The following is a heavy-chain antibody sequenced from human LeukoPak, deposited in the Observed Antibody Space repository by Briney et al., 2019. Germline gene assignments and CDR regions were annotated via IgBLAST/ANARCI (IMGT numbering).Heavy chain of an antibody. D-gene: IGHD2-15*01. CDR1: GYTFTGYY. J-gene: IGHJ5*02. Sequence: ASVKVSCKASGYTFTGYYMHWVRQAPGQGLAWMGWINPNSGGTNYAQKFQGTVTMTRDTSISTAYMELSRLRSDDTAVYYCARERVAACNWFDPWGQGTVVTVSA. CDR3: ARERVAACNWFDP. CDR2: INPNSGGT. V-gene: IGHV1-2*02.